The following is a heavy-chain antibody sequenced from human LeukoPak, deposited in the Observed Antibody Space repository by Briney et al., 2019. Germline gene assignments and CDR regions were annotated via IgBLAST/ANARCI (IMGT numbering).Heavy chain of an antibody. Sequence: PSETLSLTCTVSGGSISSGSYYWSWIRPPAGTGLEWIGRIYTSGSTNYNPSLKSRVTISVDTSKNQFSQKLSSVTAADTAVYYCARHSRRGTFDYWGQGTLVTVSS. CDR3: ARHSRRGTFDY. J-gene: IGHJ4*02. V-gene: IGHV4-61*02. CDR1: GGSISSGSYY. CDR2: IYTSGST. D-gene: IGHD2-15*01.